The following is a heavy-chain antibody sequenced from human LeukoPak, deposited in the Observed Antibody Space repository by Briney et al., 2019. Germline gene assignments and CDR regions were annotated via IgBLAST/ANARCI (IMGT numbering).Heavy chain of an antibody. CDR1: GGSISSYY. D-gene: IGHD3-22*01. V-gene: IGHV4-4*07. Sequence: SETLSLTCTVSGGSISSYYWSWIRQPAGKGLEWIGRIYTSGSTNYNPSLKSRVTMSVDTSKSQFSLKLSSVTAADTAVYYCARDSSGYYYGRYFDYWGQGTLVTVSS. J-gene: IGHJ4*02. CDR2: IYTSGST. CDR3: ARDSSGYYYGRYFDY.